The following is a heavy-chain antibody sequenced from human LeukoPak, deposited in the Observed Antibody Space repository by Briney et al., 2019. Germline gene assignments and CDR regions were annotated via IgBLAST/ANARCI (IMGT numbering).Heavy chain of an antibody. D-gene: IGHD2-2*01. J-gene: IGHJ4*02. CDR2: IRSKPYGGTT. CDR3: TGDDTSCRYEVEDH. Sequence: GGSLRLSCTASGFAFGDHAMGWFRQAPGKGLEWVGFIRSKPYGGTTEYAASVKGRFTISRDDSKSIAYLQMNSLKTEGAAVYYCTGDDTSCRYEVEDHWGQGTLVTVSS. V-gene: IGHV3-49*03. CDR1: GFAFGDHA.